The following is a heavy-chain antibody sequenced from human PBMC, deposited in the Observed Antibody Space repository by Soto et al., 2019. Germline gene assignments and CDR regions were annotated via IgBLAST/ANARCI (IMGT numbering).Heavy chain of an antibody. D-gene: IGHD4-17*01. CDR3: AGGRGFPDTGL. CDR1: GGTLRTYG. V-gene: IGHV1-69*01. J-gene: IGHJ4*02. Sequence: QEQLVQSGSEVKEPGSSVNVSCKASGGTLRTYGINWVRQAPGQGLEWVGGISPMFGTVNNAQKFKGRVPITADETTGTAYMELNSLRSGDTAAYYCAGGRGFPDTGLWGQGTRVTGSS. CDR2: ISPMFGTV.